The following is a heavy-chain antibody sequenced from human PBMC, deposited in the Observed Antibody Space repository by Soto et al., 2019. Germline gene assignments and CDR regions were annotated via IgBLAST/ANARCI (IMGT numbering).Heavy chain of an antibody. CDR3: ARGSGSASPAA. Sequence: QVQLQESGPGLVKPSQTLSLTCTVSGGSISSGGYYWSWIRQHPGKGLEWVGYIYNSGSTYYNPALKSRVTISADTSKNQLSLKLTSVTAADTAVYYCARGSGSASPAAWGQGTLVTVSS. D-gene: IGHD3-10*01. V-gene: IGHV4-31*03. J-gene: IGHJ5*02. CDR1: GGSISSGGYY. CDR2: IYNSGST.